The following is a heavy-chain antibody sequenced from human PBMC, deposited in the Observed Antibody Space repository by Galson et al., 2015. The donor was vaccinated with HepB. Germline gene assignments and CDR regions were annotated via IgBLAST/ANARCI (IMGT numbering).Heavy chain of an antibody. CDR3: ARPLVRIAAAGTELNY. CDR2: IIPISGTA. D-gene: IGHD6-13*01. V-gene: IGHV1-69*13. J-gene: IGHJ4*02. Sequence: SVKVSCKASGGTFSSYAISWVRQAPGQGLEWMGGIIPISGTANYVQKFQGRVTITADESTSTAYMELSSLRSEDTAVYYCARPLVRIAAAGTELNYWGQGTLVTVSS. CDR1: GGTFSSYA.